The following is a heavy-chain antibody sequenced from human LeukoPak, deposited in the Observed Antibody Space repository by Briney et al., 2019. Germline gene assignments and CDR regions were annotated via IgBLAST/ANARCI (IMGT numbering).Heavy chain of an antibody. CDR1: GGSISSYY. CDR2: IYYSGST. V-gene: IGHV4-59*08. D-gene: IGHD2-8*02. Sequence: KASETLSLTCTVSGGSISSYYWSWIRQPPGKGLEWIGYIYYSGSTNYNPSLKSRVTISVDTSKNQFSLKLSSVTAADTAVYYCARHTGGGLVYFDYWGQGTLVTVSS. CDR3: ARHTGGGLVYFDY. J-gene: IGHJ4*02.